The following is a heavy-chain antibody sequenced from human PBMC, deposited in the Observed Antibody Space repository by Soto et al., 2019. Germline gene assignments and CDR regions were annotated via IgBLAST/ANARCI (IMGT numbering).Heavy chain of an antibody. V-gene: IGHV3-13*01. D-gene: IGHD2-21*01. J-gene: IGHJ4*02. Sequence: GSLRLSCAASGFTFSSYDMHWVRQATGKGLEWVSAIGTAGDTYYPGSVKGRFTISRENAKNSLYLQMNSLRDEDTAVYYCARDWSLGLPFFDYWGQGTLVTVSS. CDR2: IGTAGDT. CDR3: ARDWSLGLPFFDY. CDR1: GFTFSSYD.